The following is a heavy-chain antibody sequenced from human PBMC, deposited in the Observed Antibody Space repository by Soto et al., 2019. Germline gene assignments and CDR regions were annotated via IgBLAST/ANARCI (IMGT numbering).Heavy chain of an antibody. CDR2: ISHDGSKK. CDR1: DFIFTSYA. Sequence: GGSLRLSCAASDFIFTSYAMHWVRQAPGKGLEWVAIISHDGSKKYHADSVKGRFTISRDNSNNTLFLQMNGLRAEDTAVYYCAKAFWSGLLRTKESRGFNDLDVWGQGTMVTVSS. V-gene: IGHV3-30*18. D-gene: IGHD3-3*01. J-gene: IGHJ6*01. CDR3: AKAFWSGLLRTKESRGFNDLDV.